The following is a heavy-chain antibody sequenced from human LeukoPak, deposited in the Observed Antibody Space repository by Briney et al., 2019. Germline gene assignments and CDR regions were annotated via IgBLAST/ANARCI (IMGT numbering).Heavy chain of an antibody. J-gene: IGHJ4*02. Sequence: GESLKISCKGSGYTFTDHWIGWVRQLPGKGLEWMAIVYPTDSDTRYNPSFQGQVTISADRSFTTAYLQWNSLKASDTAVYYCARFALTEHYFDYWGLGTLVTVSS. CDR3: ARFALTEHYFDY. V-gene: IGHV5-51*01. D-gene: IGHD1-26*01. CDR1: GYTFTDHW. CDR2: VYPTDSDT.